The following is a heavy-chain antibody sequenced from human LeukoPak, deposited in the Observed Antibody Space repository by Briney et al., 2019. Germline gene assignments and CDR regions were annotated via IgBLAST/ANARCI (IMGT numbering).Heavy chain of an antibody. CDR3: ARAPNLEYGSRWSNAEYFQY. Sequence: ASVKVSCKASGDTITTYYMHWVRQAPGKGLEWLGIINPSGDSTRYAQKIQDRITMTRDTSTSTVYMALSNLRSEDTAVYYCARAPNLEYGSRWSNAEYFQYWGQGTLVTVSA. V-gene: IGHV1-46*01. CDR1: GDTITTYY. CDR2: INPSGDST. D-gene: IGHD6-13*01. J-gene: IGHJ1*01.